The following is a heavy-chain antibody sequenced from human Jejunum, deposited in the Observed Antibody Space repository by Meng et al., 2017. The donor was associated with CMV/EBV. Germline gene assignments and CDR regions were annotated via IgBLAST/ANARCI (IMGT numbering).Heavy chain of an antibody. CDR3: VRGVSPMEWPLEK. J-gene: IGHJ4*02. CDR2: IHYSEST. V-gene: IGHV4-59*01. D-gene: IGHD3-3*01. CDR1: GGSISSYY. Sequence: VSGGSISSYYCSWVRQSPGKGLEWLGYIHYSESTKYNPSLESRVTMSLDRSRNQFSLRLSSVTAADTAVYFCVRGVSPMEWPLEKWGQGTLVTISS.